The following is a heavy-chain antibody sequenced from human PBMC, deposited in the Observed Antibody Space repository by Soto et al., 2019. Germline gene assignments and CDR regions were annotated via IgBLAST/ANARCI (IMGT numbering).Heavy chain of an antibody. D-gene: IGHD3-10*01. CDR1: GHLFNNHW. CDR3: ARGYFDSGHGYDH. CDR2: IFTRDSEP. J-gene: IGHJ4*02. Sequence: SLKISCKGPGHLFNNHWIGWVRQTPGKGLEWMGLIFTRDSEPKTSPSFQGHVSFSVDNSINTVYLQWTSLKTTDTGIYFCARGYFDSGHGYDHWGQGTLVTVAS. V-gene: IGHV5-51*01.